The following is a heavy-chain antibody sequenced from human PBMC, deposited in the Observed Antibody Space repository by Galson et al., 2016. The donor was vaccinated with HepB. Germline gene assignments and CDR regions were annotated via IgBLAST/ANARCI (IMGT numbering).Heavy chain of an antibody. CDR2: ISFDGSTK. V-gene: IGHV3-30-3*01. J-gene: IGHJ6*02. CDR3: ARGEQLERRGNYYYDDMDV. CDR1: GFTFNNYA. Sequence: SLRLSCAASGFTFNNYAMHWVRQAPGKGLEWVTVISFDGSTKYYADSVKGRLTIARDNSKNTLYLKMNSLRAEDTAAYYCARGEQLERRGNYYYDDMDVWGQGTTVTVSS. D-gene: IGHD1-1*01.